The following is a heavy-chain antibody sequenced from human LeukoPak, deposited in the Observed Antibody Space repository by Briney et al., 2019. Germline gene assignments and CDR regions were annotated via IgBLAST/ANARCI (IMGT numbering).Heavy chain of an antibody. CDR3: AREGIAARGINWFDP. CDR2: INHSGST. Sequence: PSETLSLTCAVYGGSFSGYYWSWIRQPPGKGLEWIGEINHSGSTNYNPSPKSRVTISVDTSKNQFSLKLSSVTAADTAVYYCAREGIAARGINWFDPWGQGTLVTVSS. D-gene: IGHD6-6*01. CDR1: GGSFSGYY. J-gene: IGHJ5*02. V-gene: IGHV4-34*01.